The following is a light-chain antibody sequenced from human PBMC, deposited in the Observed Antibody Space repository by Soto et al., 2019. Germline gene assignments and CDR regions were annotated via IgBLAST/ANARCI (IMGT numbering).Light chain of an antibody. J-gene: IGLJ2*01. CDR2: EVS. CDR3: CSYAAHVV. V-gene: IGLV2-23*02. CDR1: SSDVGSYNL. Sequence: QSALTQPASVSGSPGQSITISCTGTSSDVGSYNLVSWYQQHPGKAPKLMIYEVSKRPSGVSNRFSGSKSGNTASLTISGLQAEDEADYYCCSYAAHVVFGGGTKVTVL.